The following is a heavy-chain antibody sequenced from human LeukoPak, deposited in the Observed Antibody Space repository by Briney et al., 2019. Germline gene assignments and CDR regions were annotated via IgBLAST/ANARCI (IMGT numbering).Heavy chain of an antibody. Sequence: GGSLRLSCAASGFTFSSYAMSWVRQAPGKGLEWVSSISGSGDITYYADSAKGRFTISRDNSENTLYLQMTSLRAEDTAVYYCAKDFTPVPLGVFDSWGQGALVTVSS. D-gene: IGHD2-8*01. CDR3: AKDFTPVPLGVFDS. J-gene: IGHJ4*02. V-gene: IGHV3-23*01. CDR2: ISGSGDIT. CDR1: GFTFSSYA.